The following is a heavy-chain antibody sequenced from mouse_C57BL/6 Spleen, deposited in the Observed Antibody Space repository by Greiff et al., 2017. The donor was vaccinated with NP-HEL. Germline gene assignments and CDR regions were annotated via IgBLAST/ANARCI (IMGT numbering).Heavy chain of an antibody. Sequence: VQLQQSGAELVKPGASVKVSCKASGYTFTSYWMHWVKQRPGQGLEWIGRIHPSDSDTNYNQKFKGKATLTVDKSSSTAYMQLSSLTSEDSAVYYCASIYYYGSSSSWFAYWGQGTLVTVSA. V-gene: IGHV1-74*01. CDR3: ASIYYYGSSSSWFAY. CDR1: GYTFTSYW. CDR2: IHPSDSDT. D-gene: IGHD1-1*01. J-gene: IGHJ3*01.